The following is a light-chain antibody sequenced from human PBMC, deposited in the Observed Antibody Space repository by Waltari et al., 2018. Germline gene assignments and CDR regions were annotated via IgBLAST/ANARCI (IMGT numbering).Light chain of an antibody. CDR3: QHYYGYPFI. V-gene: IGKV1-16*02. J-gene: IGKJ3*01. CDR1: QDIRNS. Sequence: DIQMTQSPSSLSGSVGGRVTITCRASQDIRNSLAWFQHRPGKAPKPLIYAASILQSGVPSKFSGSGSGTDFTPTISSLQPEDSATYYCQHYYGYPFIFGPGTKLDI. CDR2: AAS.